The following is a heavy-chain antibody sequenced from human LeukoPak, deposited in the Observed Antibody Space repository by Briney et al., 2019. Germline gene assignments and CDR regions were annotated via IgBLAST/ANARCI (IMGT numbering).Heavy chain of an antibody. V-gene: IGHV3-21*01. Sequence: GGSLRLSCAASGFTFTTYSVNWVRQAPGKGLEWVSSISGSSSYIYYADSVKGRFTISRDNAKNSLYLQVNSLRAEDTAVYYCARVRDTSMVDSFDSWGQGTLVTVSS. CDR1: GFTFTTYS. D-gene: IGHD5-18*01. CDR2: ISGSSSYI. CDR3: ARVRDTSMVDSFDS. J-gene: IGHJ4*02.